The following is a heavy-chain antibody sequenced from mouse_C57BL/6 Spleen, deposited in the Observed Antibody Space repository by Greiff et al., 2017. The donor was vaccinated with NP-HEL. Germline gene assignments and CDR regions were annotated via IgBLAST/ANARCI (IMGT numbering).Heavy chain of an antibody. Sequence: VHVKQSGPELVKPGDSVKISCKASGYSFTGYFMNWVMQSHGKSLEWIGRINPYNGDTFYNQKFKGKATLTVDKSSSTAHMELRSLTSEDSAVYYCARQGSGSSFYFDYWGQGTTLTVSS. CDR2: INPYNGDT. CDR3: ARQGSGSSFYFDY. CDR1: GYSFTGYF. D-gene: IGHD1-1*01. J-gene: IGHJ2*01. V-gene: IGHV1-20*01.